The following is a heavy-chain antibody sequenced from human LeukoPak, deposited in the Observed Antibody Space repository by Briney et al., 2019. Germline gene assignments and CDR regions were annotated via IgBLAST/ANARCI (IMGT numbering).Heavy chain of an antibody. J-gene: IGHJ4*02. D-gene: IGHD3-22*01. CDR1: GFTFTSYG. V-gene: IGHV1-18*01. Sequence: GGSLRLSCAASGFTFTSYGISWVRQAPGQGLEWMGWISAYNGNTNYAQKLQGRVTMTTDTSTSTAYMELRSLRSDDTAVYYCARHQSYYDSLWSFDYWGQGTLVTVSS. CDR2: ISAYNGNT. CDR3: ARHQSYYDSLWSFDY.